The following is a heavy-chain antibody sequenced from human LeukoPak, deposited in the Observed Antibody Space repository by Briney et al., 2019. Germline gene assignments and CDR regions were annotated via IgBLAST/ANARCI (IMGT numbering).Heavy chain of an antibody. CDR3: AKGGSGYFLDL. CDR1: GFIFNNFG. J-gene: IGHJ5*02. D-gene: IGHD3-22*01. CDR2: ISNDGGGT. Sequence: PRGSLRLSCAASGFIFNNFGLIWVRQAPGKGLEWVSAISNDGGGTTYADFVKGRFTISSDNSKNTLFLQMNSLRAEDTALYYCAKGGSGYFLDLWGQGTLVTVSS. V-gene: IGHV3-23*01.